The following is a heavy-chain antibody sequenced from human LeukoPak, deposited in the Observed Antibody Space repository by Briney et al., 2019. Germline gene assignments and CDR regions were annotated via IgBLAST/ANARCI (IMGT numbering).Heavy chain of an antibody. Sequence: PSETLSLTCTVSGGSLNIHYWSWIRQPPGKGLEWIGYNHGSGHTHYDTSLRGRATISEDTSKNQFFLQLTSVTAADTAIYYCARNVGWYTYDTWGQGILVTVSS. V-gene: IGHV4-59*08. CDR2: NHGSGHT. D-gene: IGHD6-19*01. CDR3: ARNVGWYTYDT. CDR1: GGSLNIHY. J-gene: IGHJ5*02.